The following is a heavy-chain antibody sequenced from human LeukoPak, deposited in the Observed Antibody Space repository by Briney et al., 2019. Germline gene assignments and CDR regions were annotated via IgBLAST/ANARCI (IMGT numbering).Heavy chain of an antibody. V-gene: IGHV4-39*01. CDR1: GGSISSSSYY. J-gene: IGHJ4*02. CDR3: ARHVAEYSSSWYLDY. CDR2: IYYSGST. D-gene: IGHD6-13*01. Sequence: SETLSLTCTVFGGSISSSSYYWGWIRQPPGKGLEWIGSIYYSGSTYYNPSLKSRVTISVDTSKNQFSLKLSSVTAADTAVYYCARHVAEYSSSWYLDYWGQGTLVTVSS.